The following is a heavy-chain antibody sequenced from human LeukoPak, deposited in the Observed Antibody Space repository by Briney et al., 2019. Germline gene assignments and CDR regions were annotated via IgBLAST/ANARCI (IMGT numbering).Heavy chain of an antibody. J-gene: IGHJ4*02. V-gene: IGHV4-34*01. CDR2: INHSGST. CDR3: ARQDGDYDH. CDR1: GGSFSGYY. Sequence: PSETLSLTCAVYGGSFSGYYWSWIRQPPGKGLEWIGEINHSGSTIYNPSLKSRVTISVDTSKNQFSLKLSSVTAADTAVYYCARQDGDYDHWGQGTLVTVSS. D-gene: IGHD4-17*01.